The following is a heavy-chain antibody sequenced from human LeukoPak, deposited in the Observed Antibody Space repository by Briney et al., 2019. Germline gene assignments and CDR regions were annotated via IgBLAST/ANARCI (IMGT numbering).Heavy chain of an antibody. D-gene: IGHD2-8*01. Sequence: PGGSLRLSCAASGFIFSSYAMSWVRQAPGKGLEWVSTISGSGGSTYYADSVKGRFTISRDNSKNTVYLQMNSLRAEDTAVYYCAKDRSCTSDVCHGDFDYWGQGTLVTVSS. CDR1: GFIFSSYA. CDR2: ISGSGGST. CDR3: AKDRSCTSDVCHGDFDY. V-gene: IGHV3-23*01. J-gene: IGHJ4*02.